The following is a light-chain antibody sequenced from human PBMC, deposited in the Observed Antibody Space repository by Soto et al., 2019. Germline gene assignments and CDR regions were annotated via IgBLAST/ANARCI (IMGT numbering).Light chain of an antibody. V-gene: IGKV4-1*01. Sequence: DIVMTQSPDSLAVSLGERATINCKSSQSVLYSSNNKNYLAWFQQKPGQPPKLLIYWASTRESGVPDRFSGSGSGRDFTLTISSQQAEDVAVYYCQQYYSPPWTFGQGTKVEIK. CDR2: WAS. CDR3: QQYYSPPWT. CDR1: QSVLYSSNNKNY. J-gene: IGKJ1*01.